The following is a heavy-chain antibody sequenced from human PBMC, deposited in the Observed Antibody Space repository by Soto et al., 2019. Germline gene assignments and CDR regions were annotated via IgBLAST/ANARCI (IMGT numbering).Heavy chain of an antibody. CDR1: GFSFHANA. D-gene: IGHD6-13*01. V-gene: IGHV3-23*01. J-gene: IGHJ3*01. CDR2: ITESGVTA. CDR3: AKVPFSSSWNQDAFQV. Sequence: QLLESGGGLVQLGGSLRLSCAASGFSFHANALSWVRQTPGKGLQWVSTITESGVTAYYADSVKGRFSISRDNVKAILYLQRSGLSVEDTAVYYCAKVPFSSSWNQDAFQVWGPGTMVAVSS.